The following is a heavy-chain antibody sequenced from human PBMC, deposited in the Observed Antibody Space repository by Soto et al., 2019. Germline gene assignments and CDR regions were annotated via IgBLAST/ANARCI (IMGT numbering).Heavy chain of an antibody. CDR3: AKGFSDGSYSGIDS. CDR2: INNSGGET. CDR1: GFTFSSYA. V-gene: IGHV3-23*01. D-gene: IGHD2-15*01. J-gene: IGHJ4*02. Sequence: PGGSLRLSCVASGFTFSSYAMSWVRQAPGKGLEWVSVINNSGGETYYADSVKGRFTISRDNSKDTLYLQMNSLGVEDRASYYCAKGFSDGSYSGIDSWGQGTLVTVSS.